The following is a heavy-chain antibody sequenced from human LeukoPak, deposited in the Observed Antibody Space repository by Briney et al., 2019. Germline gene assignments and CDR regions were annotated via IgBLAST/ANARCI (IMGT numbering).Heavy chain of an antibody. V-gene: IGHV1-24*01. CDR3: ATVKSRDSQINWFDP. Sequence: GASVKVSCKVSGYTLTELSMHWVRQAPGKGLEWMGGFDPEDGETIYAQKFQGRVTMTEDTSTDTAYMELSSLRSEDTAVYYCATVKSRDSQINWFDPWGQGTLVTVSS. CDR1: GYTLTELS. J-gene: IGHJ5*02. D-gene: IGHD2-15*01. CDR2: FDPEDGET.